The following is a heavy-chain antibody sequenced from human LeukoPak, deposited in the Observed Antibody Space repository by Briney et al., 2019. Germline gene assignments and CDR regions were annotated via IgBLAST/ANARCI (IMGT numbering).Heavy chain of an antibody. CDR2: INPNSGGT. CDR3: ARDWGGGPLDY. V-gene: IGHV1-2*02. Sequence: ASVKVSCKASGYTFTGYYMHWVRQAPGQGLERMGWINPNSGGTNYAQKFQGRVTMTRDTSISTAYMELSRLRSDDTAVFYCARDWGGGPLDYWGQGTLVTVSS. CDR1: GYTFTGYY. J-gene: IGHJ4*02. D-gene: IGHD3-16*01.